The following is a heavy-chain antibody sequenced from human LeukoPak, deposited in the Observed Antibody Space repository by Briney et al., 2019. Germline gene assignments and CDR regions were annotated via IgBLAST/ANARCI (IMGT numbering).Heavy chain of an antibody. CDR3: VKDFGRVRGTPDS. CDR2: ISGSGNGFSI. CDR1: GFVFSIYT. Sequence: GGSLRLSCSASGFVFSIYTMYWVRQTPGKGPEYASTISGSGNGFSIYYADSVKGRFTISRDDSKSILYLQMNGLRSEDTAVYYCVKDFGRVRGTPDSWGQGTLVTVSS. D-gene: IGHD3-16*01. V-gene: IGHV3-64D*06. J-gene: IGHJ4*02.